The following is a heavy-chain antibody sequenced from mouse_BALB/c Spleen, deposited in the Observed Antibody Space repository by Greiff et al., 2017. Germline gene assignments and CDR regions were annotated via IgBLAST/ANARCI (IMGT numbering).Heavy chain of an antibody. V-gene: IGHV1-15*01. Sequence: QVQLKESGAELVRPGASVTLSCKASGYTFTDYEMHWVKQTPVHGLEWIGAIDPETGGTAYNQKFKGKATLTADKSSSTAYMELRSLTSEDSAVYYCTRDRYGGKAMDYWGQGTSVTVSS. J-gene: IGHJ4*01. CDR3: TRDRYGGKAMDY. D-gene: IGHD2-14*01. CDR2: IDPETGGT. CDR1: GYTFTDYE.